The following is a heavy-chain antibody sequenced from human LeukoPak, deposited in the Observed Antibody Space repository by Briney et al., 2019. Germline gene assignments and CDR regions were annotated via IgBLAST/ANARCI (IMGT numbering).Heavy chain of an antibody. CDR3: ARQVLEMTAMYAFDI. V-gene: IGHV4-39*01. J-gene: IGHJ3*02. CDR2: IYYDGSP. CDR1: GGSIRSSSYY. D-gene: IGHD5-24*01. Sequence: SETLSLTCTASGGSIRSSSYYWGWIRQPPGKGLEWIGSIYYDGSPYYNPSLKSRVTISVDTSKNQFSLKVSSVTAADTAVYYCARQVLEMTAMYAFDIWGQGTIVTVSS.